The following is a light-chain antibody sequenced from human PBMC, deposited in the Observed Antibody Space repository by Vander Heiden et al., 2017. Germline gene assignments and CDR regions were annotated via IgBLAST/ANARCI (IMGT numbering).Light chain of an antibody. V-gene: IGKV1-33*01. CDR1: QDITKY. J-gene: IGKJ1*01. CDR3: QQYADLPST. CDR2: DTS. Sequence: DIQVTQSPSSLSASEGDRVTITCQASQDITKYISWFQQKPGKAPQLLIYDTSNLERGVPSRFSGSGSGSDFTFSISNVQPADIATYYCQQYADLPSTFGQGTKVELK.